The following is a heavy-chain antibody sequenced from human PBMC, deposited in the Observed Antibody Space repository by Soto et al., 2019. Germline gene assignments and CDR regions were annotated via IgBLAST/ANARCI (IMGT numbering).Heavy chain of an antibody. D-gene: IGHD2-15*01. V-gene: IGHV4-59*01. J-gene: IGHJ4*02. CDR2: IHYTGTS. Sequence: SETLSLTCTVSSGSITNSYWTWIRQPPGKGLEWIGYIHYTGTSNYNPSLRGRVTMSVDTSKNHFSLNIISVTAADTAVYFCVRVAGGGLFDVWGPGNMVTVSS. CDR1: SGSITNSY. CDR3: VRVAGGGLFDV.